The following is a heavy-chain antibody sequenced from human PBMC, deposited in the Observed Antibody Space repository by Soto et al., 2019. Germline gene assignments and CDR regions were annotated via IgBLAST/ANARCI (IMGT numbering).Heavy chain of an antibody. V-gene: IGHV5-51*01. CDR2: IYPGDSDT. Sequence: GESLKISCKGPGYSFTSYWIDWVRQMPGKGLEWMGIIYPGDSDTRYSPSFQGQVTISADKSISTAYLQWSSLKASDTAMYYCARPPVSITIVGVVRDYGMDVWGQGTTVTVSS. CDR1: GYSFTSYW. J-gene: IGHJ6*02. CDR3: ARPPVSITIVGVVRDYGMDV. D-gene: IGHD3-3*01.